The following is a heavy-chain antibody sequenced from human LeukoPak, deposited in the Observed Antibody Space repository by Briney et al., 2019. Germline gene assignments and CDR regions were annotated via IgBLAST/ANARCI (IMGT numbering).Heavy chain of an antibody. J-gene: IGHJ4*02. CDR2: ISYEGSTS. V-gene: IGHV3-30*18. CDR3: AKEGFGNYYSAYFDY. D-gene: IGHD1-26*01. Sequence: GGSLRLSCASSGFTFSSYGMQWVSQAPGKGLEWVAVISYEGSTSYYADSVKGRFTISRDNSKNTLYLQMNGLRAEDTAVYYCAKEGFGNYYSAYFDYWGQGTLVTVSS. CDR1: GFTFSSYG.